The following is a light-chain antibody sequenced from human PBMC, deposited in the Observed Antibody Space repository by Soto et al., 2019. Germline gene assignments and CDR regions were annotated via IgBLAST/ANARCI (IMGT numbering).Light chain of an antibody. Sequence: QSVLTQPASVSGSPGQSITISCTGSSSDVGNYKFVSWYQQYSGKAPKVMLYEVSKRPSGVSYRFSGSQSGNTASLTISGLQAGDEADYYCCSYAGSYSSYFFGTGTKVTVL. CDR2: EVS. V-gene: IGLV2-23*02. J-gene: IGLJ1*01. CDR1: SSDVGNYKF. CDR3: CSYAGSYSSYF.